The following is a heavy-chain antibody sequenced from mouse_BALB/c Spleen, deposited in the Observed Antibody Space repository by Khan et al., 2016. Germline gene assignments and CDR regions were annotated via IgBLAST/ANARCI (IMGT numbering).Heavy chain of an antibody. CDR2: ISYSGSP. Sequence: EVQLQESGPGLVKPSQSLSLTCIVTGYSITSDYAWNWIRQFPGNKLEWMGYISYSGSPSYNPSLKSRISITRATSTNQFFLQLNSVTTEDTATYYCARVATGVAYFDYWGQGTTLTVSS. V-gene: IGHV3-2*02. D-gene: IGHD1-1*01. CDR1: GYSITSDYA. J-gene: IGHJ2*01. CDR3: ARVATGVAYFDY.